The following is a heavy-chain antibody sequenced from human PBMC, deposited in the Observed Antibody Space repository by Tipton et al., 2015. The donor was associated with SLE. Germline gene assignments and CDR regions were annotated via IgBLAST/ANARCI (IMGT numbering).Heavy chain of an antibody. CDR1: GFTFSSYG. V-gene: IGHV3-33*06. J-gene: IGHJ4*02. CDR2: IWYDGSNV. Sequence: RSLRLSCAASGFTFSSYGMNWVRQAPGKGLEWVAVIWYDGSNVYYEDSVKGRFTISRDNSKNTVFLQMDSLRDEDTAVYYCAKDKGANSLDYWGQGTLVTVSS. CDR3: AKDKGANSLDY. D-gene: IGHD1-1*01.